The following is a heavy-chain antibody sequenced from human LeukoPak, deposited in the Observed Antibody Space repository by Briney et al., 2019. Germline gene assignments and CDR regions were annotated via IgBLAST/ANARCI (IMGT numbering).Heavy chain of an antibody. CDR1: GGSVTSGTYH. J-gene: IGHJ5*02. D-gene: IGHD3-16*01. Sequence: PETLSLTCSVSGGSVTSGTYHWGWIRQPPGKGLEWIGSVYFDGGTHYKPSLQSRVTISVDTSKNQFSLRLSSVTAADTALYYCARDHYYDGRGRFDPWGQGTLVTVSS. V-gene: IGHV4-39*07. CDR2: VYFDGGT. CDR3: ARDHYYDGRGRFDP.